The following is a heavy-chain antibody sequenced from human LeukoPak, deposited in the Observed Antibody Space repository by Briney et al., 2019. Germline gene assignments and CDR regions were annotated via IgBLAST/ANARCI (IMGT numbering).Heavy chain of an antibody. J-gene: IGHJ4*02. CDR2: ISAYNGNT. CDR1: GYTFTSYG. CDR3: ARTRFYGDYDDV. D-gene: IGHD4-17*01. Sequence: ASVKVSCKASGYTFTSYGINWVRQAPGQGLEWMGWISAYNGNTNSAQKLQDRVTMTTDTSTSTAYMELRSLRSDDTAVYYCARTRFYGDYDDVWGQGTLVTVSS. V-gene: IGHV1-18*01.